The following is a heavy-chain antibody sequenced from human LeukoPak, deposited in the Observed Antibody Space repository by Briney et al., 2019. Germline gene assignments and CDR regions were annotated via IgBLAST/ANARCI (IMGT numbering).Heavy chain of an antibody. Sequence: SETLSLTCAVSGYSISSGYYWGWIRQPPGKGLEWIGSIYHSGSTYYNPSLKSRVTISVDTSKNQFSLKLGSVTAADTAVHYCARHRGFDYGDYELDYWGQGTLVTVSS. V-gene: IGHV4-38-2*01. J-gene: IGHJ4*02. CDR1: GYSISSGYY. CDR3: ARHRGFDYGDYELDY. CDR2: IYHSGST. D-gene: IGHD4-17*01.